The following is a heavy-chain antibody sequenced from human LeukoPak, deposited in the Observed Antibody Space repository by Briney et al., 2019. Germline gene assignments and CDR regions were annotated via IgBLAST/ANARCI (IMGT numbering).Heavy chain of an antibody. CDR1: GYTFTGYY. V-gene: IGHV1-2*02. CDR3: ARVRLVAGYDAFDI. D-gene: IGHD2-15*01. CDR2: INPNSGGT. Sequence: GASVKVSCKASGYTFTGYYMHWVRQAPGQGLEWMGWINPNSGGTNSAQKFKGRVTMTRDTSISTAYMELSRLRSDDTAVYYCARVRLVAGYDAFDIWGQGIMVTVSS. J-gene: IGHJ3*02.